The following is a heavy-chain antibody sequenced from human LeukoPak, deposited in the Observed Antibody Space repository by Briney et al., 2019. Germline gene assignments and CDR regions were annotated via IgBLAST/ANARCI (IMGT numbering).Heavy chain of an antibody. D-gene: IGHD3-22*01. CDR2: ISSSSSYI. V-gene: IGHV3-21*01. CDR1: GFTFSSYS. Sequence: PGGSLRLSCAASGFTFSSYSMNWVRQAPGKGLEWVSSISSSSSYIYYADSVKGRFTISRDNAKNSLYLQMNSLRAEDTAVYYCARCPAPGSYYDSSGCLDYWGQGTLVTVSS. J-gene: IGHJ4*02. CDR3: ARCPAPGSYYDSSGCLDY.